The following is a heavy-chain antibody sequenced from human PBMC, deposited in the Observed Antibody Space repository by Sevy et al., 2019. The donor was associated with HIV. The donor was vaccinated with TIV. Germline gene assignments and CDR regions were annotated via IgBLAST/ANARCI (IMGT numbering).Heavy chain of an antibody. Sequence: SETLSLTCAVSGGSISSGGYSWSWIRQPPGKGLEWIGYIYHSGSTYYNPSLKSRVTISVDRSKNQFSLKLSSVTAAETAVYYCARGHYYDSSGYYFGGFDYWGQGTLVTVSS. V-gene: IGHV4-30-2*01. CDR2: IYHSGST. D-gene: IGHD3-22*01. J-gene: IGHJ4*02. CDR1: GGSISSGGYS. CDR3: ARGHYYDSSGYYFGGFDY.